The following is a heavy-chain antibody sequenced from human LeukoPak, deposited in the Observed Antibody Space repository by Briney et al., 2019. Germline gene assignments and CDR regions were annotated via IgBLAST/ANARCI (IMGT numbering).Heavy chain of an antibody. D-gene: IGHD3-10*01. J-gene: IGHJ5*02. CDR3: ATMKFGEFNWFDP. CDR1: GFTFNNYG. V-gene: IGHV3-23*01. Sequence: GGSLRLSCAASGFTFNNYGMSWVRQAPGKGLEYVSVISGSGGSTYYADSVKGRFTISRDNSKNTLYLQMNSLRAEDTAVYYCATMKFGEFNWFDPWGQGTLVTVSS. CDR2: ISGSGGST.